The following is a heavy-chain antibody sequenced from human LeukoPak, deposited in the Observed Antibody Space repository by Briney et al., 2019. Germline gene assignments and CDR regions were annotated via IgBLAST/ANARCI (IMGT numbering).Heavy chain of an antibody. CDR1: GFTFSSYW. V-gene: IGHV3-7*01. J-gene: IGHJ6*02. D-gene: IGHD3-10*01. Sequence: GGSLRLSCAASGFTFSSYWMSWVRQAPGKGLEWVANIKEDGSESHYVDSVKGRFTISRDNAKNSLYLQMNSLRAEDTAMYFCAKAGLLWFGESWMDVWGQGTTVTVSS. CDR3: AKAGLLWFGESWMDV. CDR2: IKEDGSES.